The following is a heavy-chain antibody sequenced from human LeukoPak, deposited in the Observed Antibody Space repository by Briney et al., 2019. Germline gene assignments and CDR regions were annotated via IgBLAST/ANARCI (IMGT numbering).Heavy chain of an antibody. J-gene: IGHJ4*02. CDR3: ARQELSYGSGSYFDS. D-gene: IGHD3-10*01. V-gene: IGHV4-59*08. Sequence: SETLSPTCTVSGGSIRTYYWTWIRQPPGKGLEWIGSISYSGRTNSSPSLEGRVTMAVDTSKNQFSLKLSSVAAADTAVYFCARQELSYGSGSYFDSWGQGVLVTVSS. CDR2: ISYSGRT. CDR1: GGSIRTYY.